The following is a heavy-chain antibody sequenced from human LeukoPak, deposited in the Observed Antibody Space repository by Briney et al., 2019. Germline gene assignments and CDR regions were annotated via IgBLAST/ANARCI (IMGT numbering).Heavy chain of an antibody. J-gene: IGHJ4*02. D-gene: IGHD3-10*01. V-gene: IGHV3-48*03. CDR2: ISNSGSNK. Sequence: PGGSLRLSCAASGFTFSSCEMNWVRQAPGKGLEWLSYISNSGSNKYYADSVRGRFTISRDNAKNSLYLQMNSLRAEDTAVYYCARARVPGELNYWSQGTLVTVSS. CDR1: GFTFSSCE. CDR3: ARARVPGELNY.